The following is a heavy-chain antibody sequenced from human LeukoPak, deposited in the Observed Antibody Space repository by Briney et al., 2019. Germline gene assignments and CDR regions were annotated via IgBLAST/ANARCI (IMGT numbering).Heavy chain of an antibody. D-gene: IGHD5-18*01. CDR2: IYYSGST. CDR3: ARVDTAMVS. Sequence: RPSQTLSLTCTVSGCSISGGDYYWSWIRQPPGKGLEWIGYIYYSGSTYYNPSLKSRVTISVDTSKNQFSRKLSSVTAADTAVYYCARVDTAMVSWGQGTLVTVSS. CDR1: GCSISGGDYY. V-gene: IGHV4-30-4*01. J-gene: IGHJ4*02.